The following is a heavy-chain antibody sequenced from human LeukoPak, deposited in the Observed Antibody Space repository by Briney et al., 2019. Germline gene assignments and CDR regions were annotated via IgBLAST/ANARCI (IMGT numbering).Heavy chain of an antibody. D-gene: IGHD3-22*01. Sequence: GGSLRLSCAASGFTFSSYAMSWVRQAPGKGLEWVSAISGSGGSTYSADSVRGRFTISRDNAKNSLYLQMNSLRAEDTAVYYCARSPNYDSSGLDYWGQGTLVTVSS. CDR2: ISGSGGST. J-gene: IGHJ4*02. CDR3: ARSPNYDSSGLDY. V-gene: IGHV3-23*01. CDR1: GFTFSSYA.